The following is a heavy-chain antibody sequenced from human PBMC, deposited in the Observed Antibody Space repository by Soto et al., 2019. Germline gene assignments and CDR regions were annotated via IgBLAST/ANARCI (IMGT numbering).Heavy chain of an antibody. J-gene: IGHJ4*02. CDR3: ARDRVISGATFEY. CDR1: GGSISNGDYY. CDR2: IYYSGNT. V-gene: IGHV4-30-4*01. D-gene: IGHD2-2*01. Sequence: PSETLSLTCTVSGGSISNGDYYWSWIRQPPGMGLEWIGYIYYSGNTYYKSSLKSRVIISADTSKNQFSLKLRSVTAADTAVYYCARDRVISGATFEYWGPGTLVTVSS.